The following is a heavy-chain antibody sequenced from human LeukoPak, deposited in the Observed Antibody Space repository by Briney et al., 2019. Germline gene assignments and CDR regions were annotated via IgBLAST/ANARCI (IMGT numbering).Heavy chain of an antibody. J-gene: IGHJ6*02. Sequence: PGGALRPSCATSGFTFSSYAMTWVRQAPGKGLEWISYIGSSGSPTHYADSVGGRFTISRDNAKNSLYLQMNSLRDEDTAVYFCARRPYSDTSGRLSDVWGQGTTVTVSS. CDR2: IGSSGSPT. CDR1: GFTFSSYA. V-gene: IGHV3-48*02. D-gene: IGHD3-22*01. CDR3: ARRPYSDTSGRLSDV.